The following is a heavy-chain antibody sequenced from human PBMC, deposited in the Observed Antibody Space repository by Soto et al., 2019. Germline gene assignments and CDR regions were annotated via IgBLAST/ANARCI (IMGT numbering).Heavy chain of an antibody. V-gene: IGHV3-23*01. CDR3: ARGGYSRGWSFDY. CDR1: GFTFSNYA. Sequence: VGSLRLSCAASGFTFSNYAMSWVRRAPGTGLEWVSTISGGGDGTYYSDSVKGRFTISRDNSKNTLYLQINSLRADDTAVFHCARGGYSRGWSFDYWGQGTLVTVSS. D-gene: IGHD6-19*01. CDR2: ISGGGDGT. J-gene: IGHJ4*02.